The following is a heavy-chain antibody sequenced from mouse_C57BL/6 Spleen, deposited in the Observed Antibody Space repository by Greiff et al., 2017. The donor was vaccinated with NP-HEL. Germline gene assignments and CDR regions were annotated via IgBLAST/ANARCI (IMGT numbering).Heavy chain of an antibody. Sequence: VQLQQPGAELVKPGASVKLSCKASGYTFTSYWMHWVKQRPGQGLEWIGMIHPNSGSTNYNEKFKSKATLTVDKSSSTAYMQLSSLTSEDSAVYYCARRVTTVVEDYWGQGTTLTVSS. D-gene: IGHD1-1*01. CDR1: GYTFTSYW. V-gene: IGHV1-64*01. J-gene: IGHJ2*01. CDR2: IHPNSGST. CDR3: ARRVTTVVEDY.